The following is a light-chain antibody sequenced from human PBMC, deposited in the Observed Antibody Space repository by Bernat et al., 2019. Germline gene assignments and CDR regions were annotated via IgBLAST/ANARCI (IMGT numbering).Light chain of an antibody. V-gene: IGLV10-54*01. CDR2: RNN. J-gene: IGLJ3*02. CDR1: SNNVGNQG. CDR3: SAWDSSLSALV. Sequence: QAGLTQPPSVSKGLRQTATLTCTGNSNNVGNQGAAWLQQHQGHPPKLLSYRNNNRPSGISERLSASRSGNTASLTITGLQPADEADCYCSAWDSSLSALVFGGGTKLTV.